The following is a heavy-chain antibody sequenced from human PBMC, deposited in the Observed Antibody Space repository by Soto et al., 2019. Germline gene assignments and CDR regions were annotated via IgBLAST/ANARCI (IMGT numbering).Heavy chain of an antibody. D-gene: IGHD3-3*01. J-gene: IGHJ4*02. CDR3: ASTPYYAIWSGYFPFDY. Sequence: QVQLQESGPGLVKPSETLSLTCTVSGGSVSSGSYYWSWIRQPPGKGLEWIGHIYHSGGTKYNPSLKSRVPISVDTSKNQFSLKLSSVTAADAAVYYCASTPYYAIWSGYFPFDYWGQGTLVTVSS. V-gene: IGHV4-61*01. CDR1: GGSVSSGSYY. CDR2: IYHSGGT.